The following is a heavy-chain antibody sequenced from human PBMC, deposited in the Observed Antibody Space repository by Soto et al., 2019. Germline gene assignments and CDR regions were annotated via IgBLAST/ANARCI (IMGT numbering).Heavy chain of an antibody. Sequence: QVQLQESGPGLVKPSATLSLTCTVSGASISGYYWRWIRKSAGKGLEWIGRIYATGTTDYNPSLKSGVMMSVDTSKKQFSLKLRSVTAADTAVYYCVRDGTKTLRDWFDPWGQGISVTVSS. CDR2: IYATGTT. CDR1: GASISGYY. V-gene: IGHV4-4*07. CDR3: VRDGTKTLRDWFDP. J-gene: IGHJ5*02. D-gene: IGHD1-1*01.